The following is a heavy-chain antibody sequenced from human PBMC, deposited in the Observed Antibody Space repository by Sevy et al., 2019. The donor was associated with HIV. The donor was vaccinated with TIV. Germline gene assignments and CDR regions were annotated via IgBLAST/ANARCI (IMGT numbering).Heavy chain of an antibody. V-gene: IGHV3-74*01. D-gene: IGHD6-19*01. CDR3: ARDHSSGWYGLDYYYYYGMDV. Sequence: GGSLRLSCAASGFTFSSYWMHLVRQAPGNGLVWVSRINSDGSSTSYADSGKGRFPISRDNAKNTLYLQMNSLRAEDTAVYYCARDHSSGWYGLDYYYYYGMDVWGQGTTVTVSS. CDR1: GFTFSSYW. CDR2: INSDGSST. J-gene: IGHJ6*02.